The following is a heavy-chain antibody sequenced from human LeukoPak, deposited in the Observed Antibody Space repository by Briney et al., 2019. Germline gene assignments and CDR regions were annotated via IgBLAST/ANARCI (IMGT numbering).Heavy chain of an antibody. CDR3: ARGVGIVGDYYYMDV. CDR2: INPSGGST. D-gene: IGHD2-15*01. V-gene: IGHV1-46*01. J-gene: IGHJ6*03. CDR1: GYTFTSYY. Sequence: ASVKVSCKASGYTFTSYYMHWVRQAPGQGLEWMGIINPSGGSTSYAQKFQGRVTMTRDTSISTAYMELSRLRSDDTAVYYCARGVGIVGDYYYMDVWGKGTTVTVSS.